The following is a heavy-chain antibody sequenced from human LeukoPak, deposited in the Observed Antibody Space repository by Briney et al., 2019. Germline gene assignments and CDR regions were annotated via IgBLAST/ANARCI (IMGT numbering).Heavy chain of an antibody. CDR2: ISAYNGNT. D-gene: IGHD2-21*02. CDR1: GYTFTSYG. Sequence: ASVKVSCKASGYTFTSYGISWVRQAPGQGLEWMGWISAYNGNTNYAQKLQGRVTMTTDTSTSTAYMELRSLRSDDTAVYYCARSSIVVVTARSFDYWGQGTLVTVSS. CDR3: ARSSIVVVTARSFDY. V-gene: IGHV1-18*01. J-gene: IGHJ4*02.